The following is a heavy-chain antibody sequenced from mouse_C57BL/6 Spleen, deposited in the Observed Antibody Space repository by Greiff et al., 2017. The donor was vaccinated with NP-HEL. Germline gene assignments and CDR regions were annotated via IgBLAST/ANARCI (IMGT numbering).Heavy chain of an antibody. CDR1: GFTFSDYG. CDR2: ISSGSSTT. D-gene: IGHD4-1*01. V-gene: IGHV5-17*01. CDR3: ARRLTGTAFFDY. J-gene: IGHJ2*01. Sequence: EVKVEESGGGLVKPGGSLKLSCAASGFTFSDYGMHWVRQAPEKGLEWVAYISSGSSTTYYADTVKGRFTISRDNAKNTLFLQMTSLRSEDTAMYYCARRLTGTAFFDYWGQGTTLTVSS.